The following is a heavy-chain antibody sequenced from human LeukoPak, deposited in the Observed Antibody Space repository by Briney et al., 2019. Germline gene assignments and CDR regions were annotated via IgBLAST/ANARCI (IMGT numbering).Heavy chain of an antibody. CDR2: ISAYNGNT. CDR3: ARDSLTPLLWFETAVDY. V-gene: IGHV1-18*04. CDR1: GYTFTSYG. Sequence: ASVKVSCKASGYTFTSYGISWVRQAPGQGLEWMGWISAYNGNTNYAQKLQGRVTMTTDTSTSTAYMELRSLRSDDTAVYSCARDSLTPLLWFETAVDYWGQGTLVTVSS. D-gene: IGHD3-10*01. J-gene: IGHJ4*02.